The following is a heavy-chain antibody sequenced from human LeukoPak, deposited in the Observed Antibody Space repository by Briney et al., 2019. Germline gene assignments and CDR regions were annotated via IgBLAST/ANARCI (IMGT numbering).Heavy chain of an antibody. CDR3: TRDPILGAPDYFDY. J-gene: IGHJ4*02. V-gene: IGHV3-11*04. Sequence: PGGSLRLSRAASGFTFSDYYMSWIRQAPGKGLEWVSYISSSGTTIYNADSVKGRFTISRDNSKNTMYLQMNNLREEDTAVYYCTRDPILGAPDYFDYWGQGTLVTVSS. CDR2: ISSSGTTI. D-gene: IGHD1-26*01. CDR1: GFTFSDYY.